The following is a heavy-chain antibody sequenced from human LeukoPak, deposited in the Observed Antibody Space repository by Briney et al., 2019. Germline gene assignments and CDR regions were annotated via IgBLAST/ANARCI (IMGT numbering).Heavy chain of an antibody. V-gene: IGHV3-7*04. Sequence: GGSLRLSCAASGFTFSNYWMIWVRQAPGKRLEWVARIKSDGSEKYYVDSVKGRFTISRDNAKNSLYLQLNSLRVEDTAVYYCVRVVYGPSDYWGQGTLVTVSS. CDR2: IKSDGSEK. J-gene: IGHJ4*02. CDR1: GFTFSNYW. D-gene: IGHD5/OR15-5a*01. CDR3: VRVVYGPSDY.